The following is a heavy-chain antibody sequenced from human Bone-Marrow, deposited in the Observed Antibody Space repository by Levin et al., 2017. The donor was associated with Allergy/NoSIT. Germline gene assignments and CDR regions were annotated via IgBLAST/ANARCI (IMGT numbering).Heavy chain of an antibody. CDR3: ARSLRWPNFDY. D-gene: IGHD4-23*01. Sequence: ASVKVSCKASGYTFTSYYMHWVRQAPGQGLEWMGINNPSGGSTSYAQKFQGRVTMTRDTSTSTVYMELSSLRSEDTAVYYCARSLRWPNFDYWGQGTLVTVSS. V-gene: IGHV1-46*01. J-gene: IGHJ4*02. CDR1: GYTFTSYY. CDR2: NNPSGGST.